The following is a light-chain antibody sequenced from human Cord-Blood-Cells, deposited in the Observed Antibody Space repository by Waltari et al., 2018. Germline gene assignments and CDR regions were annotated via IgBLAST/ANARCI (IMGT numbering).Light chain of an antibody. CDR1: QSVISY. CDR3: QPRSNWPWT. V-gene: IGKV3-11*01. Sequence: EIVFTQSPATLSLFPAEIATLSCRSIQSVISYLAFYQQKPGQFTRLLIYDASHCVTGIPARFSGSVSGTDFTLTIRSLEPEAFAVYYCQPRSNWPWTFGQGTKVEIK. J-gene: IGKJ1*01. CDR2: DAS.